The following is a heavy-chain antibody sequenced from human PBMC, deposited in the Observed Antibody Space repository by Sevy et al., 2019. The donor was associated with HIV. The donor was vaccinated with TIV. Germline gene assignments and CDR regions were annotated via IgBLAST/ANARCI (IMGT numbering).Heavy chain of an antibody. D-gene: IGHD5-18*01. Sequence: GGSLRLSCAASGFTGNSNYMTWVRQAPGKGLEGVSVIHSDDTTYHADSVKDRFTISRDNFKNTLYLHMSSLRAEDTAVYYCARGKSGYGYALNYWGQGTLVTLSS. CDR3: ARGKSGYGYALNY. J-gene: IGHJ4*02. CDR2: IHSDDTT. CDR1: GFTGNSNY. V-gene: IGHV3-66*01.